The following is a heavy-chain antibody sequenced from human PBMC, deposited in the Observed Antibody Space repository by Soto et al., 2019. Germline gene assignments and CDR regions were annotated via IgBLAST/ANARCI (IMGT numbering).Heavy chain of an antibody. D-gene: IGHD2-15*01. V-gene: IGHV1-18*01. J-gene: IGHJ6*02. CDR1: GYTFTSYG. CDR2: ISAYNGNT. Sequence: GASVKVSCKASGYTFTSYGISWVRQAPGQGLEWMGWISAYNGNTNYAQKLQGRVTMTTDTSTSTAYMELRSLRSDDTAVYYCARETTRWYPSPPYYYYGMDVWGQGTTVTVSS. CDR3: ARETTRWYPSPPYYYYGMDV.